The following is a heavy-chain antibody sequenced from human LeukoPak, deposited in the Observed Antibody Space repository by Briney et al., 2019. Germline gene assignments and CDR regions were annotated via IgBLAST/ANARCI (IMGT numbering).Heavy chain of an antibody. V-gene: IGHV1-58*02. J-gene: IGHJ6*02. Sequence: SVKVSCKASGFTFTSSAMQWVRQARGQRLEWIGWIVVGSGSTNYAQKFQERVTITRDMSTSTAYMELSSLRSEDTAVYYCAAVQGYSYGHDSDYYYYGMDVWGQGTTVTVSS. D-gene: IGHD5-18*01. CDR2: IVVGSGST. CDR1: GFTFTSSA. CDR3: AAVQGYSYGHDSDYYYYGMDV.